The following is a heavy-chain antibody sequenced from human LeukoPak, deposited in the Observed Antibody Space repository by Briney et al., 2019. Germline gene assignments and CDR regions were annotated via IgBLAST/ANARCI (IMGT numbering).Heavy chain of an antibody. CDR1: GFTFDDYA. CDR2: IRWNGGSI. J-gene: IGHJ4*02. V-gene: IGHV3-9*01. Sequence: TGGSLRLSCAASGFTFDDYAMHWVRQAPGKGLEWVSGIRWNGGSIGYADSVKGRFTISRDNAKDSLYLQMNSLRAEDTALYYCAKDPGDYPLYYFDYWGQGTLVTVSS. CDR3: AKDPGDYPLYYFDY. D-gene: IGHD4-17*01.